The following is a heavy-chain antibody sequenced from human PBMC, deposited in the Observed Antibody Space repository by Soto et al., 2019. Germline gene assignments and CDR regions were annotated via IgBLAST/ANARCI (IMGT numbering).Heavy chain of an antibody. J-gene: IGHJ2*01. Sequence: AAVKVTSKASGYSFSSYYMHWGLQAPGQGHEWMGVINPSGDSITYAQKFQGRVTMTKDTSTSTLFMEVSSLRSEATAVYFCALYW. CDR1: GYSFSSYY. CDR3: ALYW. CDR2: INPSGDSI. V-gene: IGHV1-46*01.